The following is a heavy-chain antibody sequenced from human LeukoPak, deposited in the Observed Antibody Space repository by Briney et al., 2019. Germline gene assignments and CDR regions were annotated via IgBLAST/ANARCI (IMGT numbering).Heavy chain of an antibody. V-gene: IGHV3-48*01. CDR3: ALEGLGGSSWYDNWFDP. J-gene: IGHJ5*02. Sequence: PGGSLRLSCAASGFTFSSYSMNWVRQAPGKGLEWVSYISSSSSTIYYADSVKGRFTISRDNAKNSLYLQMNSLRAEDTAVYYCALEGLGGSSWYDNWFDPWGQGTLVTVSS. CDR1: GFTFSSYS. D-gene: IGHD6-13*01. CDR2: ISSSSSTI.